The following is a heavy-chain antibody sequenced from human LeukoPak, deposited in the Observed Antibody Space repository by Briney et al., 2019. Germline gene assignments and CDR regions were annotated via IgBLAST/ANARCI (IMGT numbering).Heavy chain of an antibody. J-gene: IGHJ4*02. D-gene: IGHD4-17*01. CDR1: GFTFSTYC. V-gene: IGHV3-74*01. CDR2: INSDGSRT. CDR3: ARAYGEGGYYFDY. Sequence: AGSLRLSCAASGFTFSTYCMHWVRQAPGKGLVWVSRINSDGSRTDYAVSGKGRFTISRDNAKNTLYLKMNSLRAEDTAVYYCARAYGEGGYYFDYWGQGTLVTVSS.